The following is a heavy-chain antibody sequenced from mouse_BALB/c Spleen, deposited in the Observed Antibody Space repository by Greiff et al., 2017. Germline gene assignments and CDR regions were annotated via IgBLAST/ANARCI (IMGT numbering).Heavy chain of an antibody. CDR2: ISSGSSTI. CDR1: GFTFSSFG. CDR3: AYGNYVNYAMDY. Sequence: EVQRVESGGGLVQPGGSRKLSCAASGFTFSSFGMHWVRQAPEKGLEWVAYISSGSSTIYYADTVKGRFTISRDNPKNTLFLQMTSLRSEDTAMYYCAYGNYVNYAMDYWGQGTSVTVSS. D-gene: IGHD2-1*01. V-gene: IGHV5-17*02. J-gene: IGHJ4*01.